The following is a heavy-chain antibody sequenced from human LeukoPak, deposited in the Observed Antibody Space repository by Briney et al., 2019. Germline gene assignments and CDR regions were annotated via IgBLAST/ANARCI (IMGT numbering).Heavy chain of an antibody. CDR3: AREYCSSTSCLYDY. J-gene: IGHJ4*02. CDR2: ISSSSSTI. CDR1: GFTFSGYS. V-gene: IGHV3-48*01. Sequence: GGSLRLSCAASGFTFSGYSMNWVRQAPGKGLEWVSYISSSSSTIYYADSVKGRFTISRDKAKSSLYLQMNSLRAEDTAVYYCAREYCSSTSCLYDYWGQGTLVTVSS. D-gene: IGHD2-2*01.